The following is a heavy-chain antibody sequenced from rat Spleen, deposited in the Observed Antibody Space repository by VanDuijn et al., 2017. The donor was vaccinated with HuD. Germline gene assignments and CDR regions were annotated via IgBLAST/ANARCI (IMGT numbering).Heavy chain of an antibody. V-gene: IGHV5-27*01. CDR1: GFTFSNYY. CDR3: STAGSVLDYYYAGGFDY. Sequence: EVQLVESGGGLVQPGRSLKLSCAASGFTFSNYYMAWVRQAPTKGLEWVAYISTGGVNTYYRDSVKGRFTVSRDNAKSTLNLQMDSLRSEDTATYYCSTAGSVLDYYYAGGFDYWGQGVMVTVSS. D-gene: IGHD1-6*01. CDR2: ISTGGVNT. J-gene: IGHJ2*01.